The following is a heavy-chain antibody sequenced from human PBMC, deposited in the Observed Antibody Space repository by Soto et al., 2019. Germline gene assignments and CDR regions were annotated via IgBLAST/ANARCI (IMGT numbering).Heavy chain of an antibody. J-gene: IGHJ4*02. Sequence: GESLKISCKGSGYSFTSYWIGWVRQMPGKGLEWMGIIYPGDSDTRYSPSFQGQVTISADKSISTAYLQWSSLKASDTAMYCCARLESPDYGDVGLNYWGQGTLVTVSS. CDR1: GYSFTSYW. CDR3: ARLESPDYGDVGLNY. V-gene: IGHV5-51*01. CDR2: IYPGDSDT. D-gene: IGHD4-17*01.